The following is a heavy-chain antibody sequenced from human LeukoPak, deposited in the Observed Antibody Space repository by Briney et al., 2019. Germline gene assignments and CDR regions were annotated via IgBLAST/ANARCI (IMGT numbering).Heavy chain of an antibody. CDR1: GGSISSYY. CDR2: IYYSGST. Sequence: PSETLSLTCTVPGGSISSYYWSWIRQPPGKGLEWIGYIYYSGSTNYNPSLKSRVTISVDTSKNQFSLKLSSVTAADTAVYYCAGYAGAYYYDSSGLFDYWGQGTLVTVSS. J-gene: IGHJ4*02. V-gene: IGHV4-59*01. CDR3: AGYAGAYYYDSSGLFDY. D-gene: IGHD3-22*01.